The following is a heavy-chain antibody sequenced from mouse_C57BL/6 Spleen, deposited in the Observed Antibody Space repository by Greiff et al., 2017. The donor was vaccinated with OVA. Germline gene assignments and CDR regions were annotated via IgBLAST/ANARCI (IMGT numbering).Heavy chain of an antibody. J-gene: IGHJ4*01. Sequence: QVQLQQPGAELVKPGASVKLSCKASGYTFTSYWMHWVKQRPGRGLEWIGGIDPNSGGTKYNEKFKSKATLTVDKPSSTAYMQLSSLTSEDSAVYYCAGSLLDYGSSNYAMDYWGQGTSVTVSS. V-gene: IGHV1-72*01. CDR2: IDPNSGGT. D-gene: IGHD1-1*01. CDR3: AGSLLDYGSSNYAMDY. CDR1: GYTFTSYW.